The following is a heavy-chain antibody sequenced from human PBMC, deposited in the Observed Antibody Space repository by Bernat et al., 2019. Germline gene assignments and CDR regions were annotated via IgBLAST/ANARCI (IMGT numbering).Heavy chain of an antibody. D-gene: IGHD6-6*01. Sequence: EVQLVESGGGLVKPGGSLRLSCAASGFTFSSYSMNWVRQAPGKGLEWVSYISSSSSYIYYADSVKGRFTISRDNAKNSLYLQMNSLRAEDTAVYYCARGSSSSSVLAFDIWGQGTMVTVSS. CDR2: ISSSSSYI. CDR1: GFTFSSYS. V-gene: IGHV3-21*05. CDR3: ARGSSSSSVLAFDI. J-gene: IGHJ3*02.